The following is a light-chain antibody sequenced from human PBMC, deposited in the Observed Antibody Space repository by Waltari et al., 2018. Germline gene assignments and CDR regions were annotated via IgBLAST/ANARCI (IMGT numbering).Light chain of an antibody. CDR1: SRDVGSYNL. V-gene: IGLV2-23*02. CDR3: CSYAGSSTHYV. CDR2: EVS. Sequence: QSALTQPASVSGSPGQSITISFTGTSRDVGSYNLVSLYQQHPGIAPKLMIYEVSKRPSGVSNRFSGSKSGNTASLTISGLQAEDEADYYCCSYAGSSTHYVFGTGTKVTVL. J-gene: IGLJ1*01.